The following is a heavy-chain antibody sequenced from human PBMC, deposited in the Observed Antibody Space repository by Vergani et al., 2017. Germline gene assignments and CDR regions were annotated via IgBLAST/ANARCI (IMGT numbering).Heavy chain of an antibody. CDR1: NFFISSNAYY. J-gene: IGHJ4*02. D-gene: IGHD2-2*02. V-gene: IGHV4-38-2*02. CDR2: LHHNGAT. Sequence: QVQLKESGPGLVKPSETLSITCTVSNFFISSNAYYWGWIRQAPGRGLEWIGSLHHNGATSHNPSLRSRVTVSVDESRNLFSLRLNSVTAADTAVYYCATIGYRRWGYYFDYWGQGILVTVSS. CDR3: ATIGYRRWGYYFDY.